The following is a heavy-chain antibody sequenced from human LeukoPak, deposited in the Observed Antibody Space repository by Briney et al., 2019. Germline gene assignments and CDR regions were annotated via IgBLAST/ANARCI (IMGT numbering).Heavy chain of an antibody. CDR2: ISYDGSNK. CDR3: ARGDELLWFGEFQDY. J-gene: IGHJ4*02. Sequence: GGSLRLSCAASGFTFSSYAMHRVRQAPGKGLEWVAVISYDGSNKYYADSVKGRFTISRDNSKNTLYLQMNSLRAEDTAVHYCARGDELLWFGEFQDYWGQGTLVTVSS. D-gene: IGHD3-10*01. V-gene: IGHV3-30-3*01. CDR1: GFTFSSYA.